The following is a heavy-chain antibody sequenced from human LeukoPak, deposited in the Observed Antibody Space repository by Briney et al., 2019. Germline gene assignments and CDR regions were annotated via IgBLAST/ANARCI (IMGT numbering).Heavy chain of an antibody. D-gene: IGHD1-26*01. CDR1: GFTLSTSA. CDR2: IWYDGGNK. J-gene: IGHJ2*01. V-gene: IGHV3-33*01. Sequence: VQPERSLRLSCAASGFTLSTSAMHWVRQAPGKGLEWVAAIWYDGGNKYYVDSVKGRFTISRDNARNTLDLQMNSLRVEDTAVYYCARPRSWDTWDFDLWGRGTLVTVSS. CDR3: ARPRSWDTWDFDL.